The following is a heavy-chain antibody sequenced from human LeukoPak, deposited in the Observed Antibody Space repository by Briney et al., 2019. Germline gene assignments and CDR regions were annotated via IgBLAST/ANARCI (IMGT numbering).Heavy chain of an antibody. CDR3: ARAGRYSGYAGDFDY. CDR2: INPNSGGT. J-gene: IGHJ4*02. D-gene: IGHD5-12*01. V-gene: IGHV1-2*02. CDR1: GYTFTSYY. Sequence: ASVKVSCKASGYTFTSYYMHWVRQAPGQGLEWMGWINPNSGGTNYAQKFQGRVTMTRDTSISTAYMELSRLRSDDTAVYYCARAGRYSGYAGDFDYWGQGTLVTVSS.